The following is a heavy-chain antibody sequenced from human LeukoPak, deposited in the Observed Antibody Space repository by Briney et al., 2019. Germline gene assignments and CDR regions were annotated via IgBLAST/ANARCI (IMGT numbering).Heavy chain of an antibody. D-gene: IGHD3-22*01. CDR1: GYSFTTYG. CDR2: ISANNNNT. J-gene: IGHJ4*02. CDR3: AAEAGYYYDSSGPPSFDF. Sequence: ASVKVSCKASGYSFTTYGISWVRQAPGQGLEWMGWISANNNNTDNVQKLQGRVTMTTDTSTSTAYMELRSLRSDDTAVYYCAAEAGYYYDSSGPPSFDFWGQGTLVTVSS. V-gene: IGHV1-18*01.